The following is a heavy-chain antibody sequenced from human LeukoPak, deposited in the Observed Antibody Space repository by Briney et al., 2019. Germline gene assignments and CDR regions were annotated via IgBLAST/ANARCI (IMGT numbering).Heavy chain of an antibody. Sequence: GGSLRLSCAASGFTFSSYAMSWVRQAPGKGLEWVSAISGSGGSTFYADSVKGRFTISRDNSKNTLYLQMNSLRVEDTAVYYCAKNSGWLAHFDYWGQGTLVTVSS. V-gene: IGHV3-23*01. CDR3: AKNSGWLAHFDY. CDR2: ISGSGGST. J-gene: IGHJ4*02. CDR1: GFTFSSYA. D-gene: IGHD6-19*01.